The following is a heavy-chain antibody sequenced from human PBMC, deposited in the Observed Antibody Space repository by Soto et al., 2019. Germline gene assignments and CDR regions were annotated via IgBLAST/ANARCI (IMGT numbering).Heavy chain of an antibody. V-gene: IGHV1-18*01. CDR2: ISAYNGNT. J-gene: IGHJ5*02. CDR3: AREGEVYSNYPPNWFDP. Sequence: ASVKVSCKASGYTFTSYGISWVRQAPGQGLEWMGWISAYNGNTNYAQKLQGRVTMTTDTSTSTAYMELRSLRSDDTAVYYCAREGEVYSNYPPNWFDPWGQGTLVTVSS. CDR1: GYTFTSYG. D-gene: IGHD4-4*01.